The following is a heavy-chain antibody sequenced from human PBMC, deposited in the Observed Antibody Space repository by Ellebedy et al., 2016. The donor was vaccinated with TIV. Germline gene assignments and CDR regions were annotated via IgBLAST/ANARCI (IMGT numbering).Heavy chain of an antibody. CDR1: GFTFGDYA. V-gene: IGHV3-49*03. CDR3: TSHLSSGWSTFQH. D-gene: IGHD6-19*01. J-gene: IGHJ1*01. Sequence: GESLKISCPASGFTFGDYAMRWFRQAPGKGLEWVGFIRSKAYGGTTEYAASVKGRFTISRDDSKSIAYLQMSSLKTEDTAVYYCTSHLSSGWSTFQHWGQGTLVTVSS. CDR2: IRSKAYGGTT.